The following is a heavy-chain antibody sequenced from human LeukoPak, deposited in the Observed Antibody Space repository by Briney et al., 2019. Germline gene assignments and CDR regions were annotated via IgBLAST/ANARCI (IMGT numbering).Heavy chain of an antibody. D-gene: IGHD6-6*01. J-gene: IGHJ5*02. CDR2: IYPGDSDT. Sequence: TGESLKISCKGSGYSFTSYWIGWVRQMPGKGLEWMGIIYPGDSDTRYSPSFQGQVTISADKSISTAYLQWSSLKASDTAMYYCARHAEPHIAAHRYNWFDPWGQGTLVTVSS. V-gene: IGHV5-51*01. CDR1: GYSFTSYW. CDR3: ARHAEPHIAAHRYNWFDP.